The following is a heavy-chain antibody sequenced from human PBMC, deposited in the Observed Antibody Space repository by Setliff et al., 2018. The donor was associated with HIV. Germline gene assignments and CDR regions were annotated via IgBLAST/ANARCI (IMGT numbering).Heavy chain of an antibody. J-gene: IGHJ5*02. CDR2: IYYSGFT. CDR3: ARTDYDFWSGSYSYKWFDP. D-gene: IGHD3-3*01. Sequence: SETLSLTCTVSGGSISSHYWSWIRQPPGKGLEWIGYIYYSGFTNYNPSLKSRVTISIDTSKNQFSLKLSSVTAADTAFYYCARTDYDFWSGSYSYKWFDPWGQGTLVTVSS. CDR1: GGSISSHY. V-gene: IGHV4-59*11.